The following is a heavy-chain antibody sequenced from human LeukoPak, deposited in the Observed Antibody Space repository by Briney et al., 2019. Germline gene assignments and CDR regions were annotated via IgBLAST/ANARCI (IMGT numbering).Heavy chain of an antibody. D-gene: IGHD6-13*01. V-gene: IGHV3-48*01. CDR1: GFTFSSYS. CDR3: ARDPKQLGNYYYYYGMDV. Sequence: GGSLRLSCAASGFTFSSYSTNWVRQAPGKGLEWVSYISSSSSTIYYADSVKGRFTISRDNAKNSLYLQMNSLRAEDTAVYYCARDPKQLGNYYYYYGMDVWGQGTTVTVSS. CDR2: ISSSSSTI. J-gene: IGHJ6*02.